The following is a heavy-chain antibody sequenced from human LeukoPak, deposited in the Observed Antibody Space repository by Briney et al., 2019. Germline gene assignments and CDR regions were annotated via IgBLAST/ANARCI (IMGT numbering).Heavy chain of an antibody. CDR1: GFTFSSYA. J-gene: IGHJ4*02. Sequence: QPGRSLRLTCAASGFTFSSYAMHWVSQAPGKGLERVAVISYDGSNKYYADSVKGRFTISRDNSKNTLYLQMNSLRAEDTAVYYCARDIEDNWIYDYWGQGTLVTVSS. CDR2: ISYDGSNK. CDR3: ARDIEDNWIYDY. D-gene: IGHD1-7*01. V-gene: IGHV3-30-3*01.